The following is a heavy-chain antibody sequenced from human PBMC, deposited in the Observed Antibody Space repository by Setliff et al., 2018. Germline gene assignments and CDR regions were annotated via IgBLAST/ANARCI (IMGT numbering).Heavy chain of an antibody. CDR2: IKRKTDGGTA. D-gene: IGHD6-13*01. J-gene: IGHJ6*02. CDR3: ARDRIAAADAIHYYYFAMDV. V-gene: IGHV3-15*01. Sequence: GGSLRLSCAASGFTFSNAWMTWVRQAPGKGLEWVGRIKRKTDGGTADYAAPVKGRFTISRDDSKNTLYLQMNSLRAEDTAVYYCARDRIAAADAIHYYYFAMDVWGQGTTVTVSS. CDR1: GFTFSNAW.